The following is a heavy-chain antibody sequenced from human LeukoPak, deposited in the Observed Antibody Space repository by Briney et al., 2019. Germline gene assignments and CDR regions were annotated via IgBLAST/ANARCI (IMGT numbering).Heavy chain of an antibody. CDR2: IYTSGST. D-gene: IGHD2-21*01. J-gene: IGHJ4*02. V-gene: IGHV4-61*02. CDR3: ASEHMTPGTHPFDY. CDR1: GGSISSGSYY. Sequence: SETLSLTCTVSGGSISSGSYYWSWIRQPAGKGLECIGRIYTSGSTNYNPSLKSRVTISVDTSKNQFSLKLSSVTAANTAVYYCASEHMTPGTHPFDYWGQGTLVTVSS.